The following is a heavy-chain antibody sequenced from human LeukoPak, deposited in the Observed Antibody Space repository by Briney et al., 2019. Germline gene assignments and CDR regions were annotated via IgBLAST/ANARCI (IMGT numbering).Heavy chain of an antibody. V-gene: IGHV1-2*02. D-gene: IGHD6-13*01. CDR2: INPNSGGT. Sequence: ASAKVSCKASGYTFTGYYMHWVRQAPGQGLEWMGWINPNSGGTNYAQKFQGRVTMTRDTSISTAYMELSRLRSGDTAVYYCARSGAGYSSSWYQRYFDYWGQGTLVTVSS. CDR3: ARSGAGYSSSWYQRYFDY. J-gene: IGHJ4*02. CDR1: GYTFTGYY.